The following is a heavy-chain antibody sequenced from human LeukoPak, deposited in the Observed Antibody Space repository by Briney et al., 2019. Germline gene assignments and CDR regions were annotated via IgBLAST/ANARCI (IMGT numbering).Heavy chain of an antibody. CDR3: ARHPFTIFGVVPWYFDY. CDR1: GFTFSSYS. V-gene: IGHV3-21*04. Sequence: GGSLRLSCAASGFTFSSYSMNWVRQAPGKGLEWVSSISSSSSYIYYADSVKGRFTISRDNAKNSLYLQMNSLRAEDTAVYYCARHPFTIFGVVPWYFDYWGQGTLVTVSS. D-gene: IGHD3-3*01. J-gene: IGHJ4*02. CDR2: ISSSSSYI.